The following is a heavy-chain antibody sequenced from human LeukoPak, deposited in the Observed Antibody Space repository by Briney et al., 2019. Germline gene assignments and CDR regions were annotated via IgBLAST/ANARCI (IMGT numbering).Heavy chain of an antibody. Sequence: KPGGSLRLPCAASGFNFSGYYMTWIRQAPGKGLEWVSYISINGSYTNYADSVKGRFTISRDNAKNSLYLQMNSLRADDTAVYYCARPYYYGSGSPDYWGQGTLVTVSS. D-gene: IGHD3-10*01. CDR3: ARPYYYGSGSPDY. CDR2: ISINGSYT. CDR1: GFNFSGYY. V-gene: IGHV3-11*03. J-gene: IGHJ4*02.